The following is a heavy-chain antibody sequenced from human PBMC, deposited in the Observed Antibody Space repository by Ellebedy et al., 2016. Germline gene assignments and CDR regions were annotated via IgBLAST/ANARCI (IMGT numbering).Heavy chain of an antibody. CDR3: ARDLDLVAAVAYYYYGMDV. CDR1: GYTFTSYA. J-gene: IGHJ6*02. D-gene: IGHD2-15*01. Sequence: ASVKVSXXASGYTFTSYAMHWVRQAPGQRLEWMGWINAGNGNTKYSQKFQGRVTITRDTSASTAYMELSSLRSEDTAVYYCARDLDLVAAVAYYYYGMDVWGQGTTVTVSS. CDR2: INAGNGNT. V-gene: IGHV1-3*01.